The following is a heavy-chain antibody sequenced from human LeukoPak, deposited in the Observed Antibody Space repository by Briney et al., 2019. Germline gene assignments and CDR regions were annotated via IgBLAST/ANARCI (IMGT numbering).Heavy chain of an antibody. V-gene: IGHV3-7*01. Sequence: GGSLRLSCAASGFTFVSKWMSWVRRAPGKRLEWVADMKKDGSERYYVDSVKGRFTISRDNAKNSVFLQMNSLRAEDTGVYYCSWSAEADWGQGTLVTVSS. J-gene: IGHJ4*02. CDR1: GFTFVSKW. D-gene: IGHD3-3*01. CDR3: SWSAEAD. CDR2: MKKDGSER.